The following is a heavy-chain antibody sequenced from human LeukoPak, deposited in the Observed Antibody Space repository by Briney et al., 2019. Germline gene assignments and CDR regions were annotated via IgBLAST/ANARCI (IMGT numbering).Heavy chain of an antibody. Sequence: ASVKVFCRASGYTFTGYYMHWVRHAPGQGLEWMGWMHSNSGGTKYAQKFQGRVTMTRDTSISTAYMELSRLRSDDTAVYYCARGGSVIMDFDYWGQGTLVTVSS. D-gene: IGHD2-21*01. V-gene: IGHV1-2*02. J-gene: IGHJ4*02. CDR1: GYTFTGYY. CDR2: MHSNSGGT. CDR3: ARGGSVIMDFDY.